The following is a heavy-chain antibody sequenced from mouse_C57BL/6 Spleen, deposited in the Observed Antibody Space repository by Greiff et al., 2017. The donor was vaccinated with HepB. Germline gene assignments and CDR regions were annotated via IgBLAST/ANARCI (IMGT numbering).Heavy chain of an antibody. CDR2: IDPSDSYT. J-gene: IGHJ1*03. V-gene: IGHV1-50*01. CDR3: ARVGGNYCWYFDV. CDR1: GYTFTSYW. Sequence: QVQLQQPGAELVKPGASVKLSCKASGYTFTSYWMQWVKQRPGQGLEWIGEIDPSDSYTNYNQKFKGKATLTVDTSSSTAYMQLSSLTSEDSAVYYCARVGGNYCWYFDVWGTGTTVTVSS. D-gene: IGHD2-1*01.